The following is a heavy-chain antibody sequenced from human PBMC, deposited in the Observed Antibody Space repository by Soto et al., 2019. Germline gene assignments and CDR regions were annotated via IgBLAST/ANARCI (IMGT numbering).Heavy chain of an antibody. CDR2: MNPNSGNT. Sequence: QVQLVQSGAEVKKPGASVKVSCKASGYTFTSYDINWVRQATGQGLEWMGWMNPNSGNTGYAQKFQGRVTMTRNTSISTAYMELSSLRSEETAVYYCARERRKTNRYWFDPWGQGNLVTVSS. CDR3: ARERRKTNRYWFDP. V-gene: IGHV1-8*01. J-gene: IGHJ5*02. CDR1: GYTFTSYD.